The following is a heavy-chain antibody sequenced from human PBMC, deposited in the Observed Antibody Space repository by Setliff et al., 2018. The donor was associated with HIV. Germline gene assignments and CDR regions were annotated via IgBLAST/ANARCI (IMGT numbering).Heavy chain of an antibody. CDR2: ISHSGNT. D-gene: IGHD3-9*01. CDR3: ARYKCINFACVGFDI. V-gene: IGHV4-34*10. Sequence: NPSETLSLTCVVYGGSFGGYYWSWIRQPPGKGLEWIGCISHSGNTNFNPSLNSRVTMSVDTSKNQVSLKLTSVTAADTAVYYCARYKCINFACVGFDIWGQGTVVTVSS. J-gene: IGHJ3*02. CDR1: GGSFGGYY.